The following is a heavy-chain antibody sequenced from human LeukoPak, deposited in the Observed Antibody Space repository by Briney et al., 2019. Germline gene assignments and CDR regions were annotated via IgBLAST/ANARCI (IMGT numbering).Heavy chain of an antibody. D-gene: IGHD2-2*01. Sequence: ASVKVSCKASGHSFTSYYMHWVRQAPGQGLEWMGIINPSGGSTSYAQKFQGRVTLTRDTSTTTVYMELSSLRSEDTAVYYCASYCSSTSCPPGGYSGYDAYYYYGMDVWGQGTTVTVSS. J-gene: IGHJ6*02. CDR1: GHSFTSYY. CDR2: INPSGGST. CDR3: ASYCSSTSCPPGGYSGYDAYYYYGMDV. V-gene: IGHV1-46*01.